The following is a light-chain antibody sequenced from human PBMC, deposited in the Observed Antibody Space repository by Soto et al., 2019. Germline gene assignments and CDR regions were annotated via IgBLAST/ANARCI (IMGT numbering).Light chain of an antibody. CDR2: DVS. CDR1: SGDVGGYNF. CDR3: SSYTSSSTYV. Sequence: QPVLTQPASVSGSPGQSITISCTGTSGDVGGYNFVSWYQQHPGKAPKLMIYDVSNRPSGASNRFSGSKSGNTASLTIYGLQAGDEADYYCSSYTSSSTYVFGTGTKVTVL. J-gene: IGLJ1*01. V-gene: IGLV2-14*01.